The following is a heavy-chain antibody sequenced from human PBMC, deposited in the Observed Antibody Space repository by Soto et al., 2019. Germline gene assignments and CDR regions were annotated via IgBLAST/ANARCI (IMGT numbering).Heavy chain of an antibody. CDR2: ISRSGGST. J-gene: IGHJ4*02. CDR3: AKAPSRYYDFWSGSSSYFDY. CDR1: GFTFSSYA. Sequence: PGGSLILSCALSGFTFSSYAMTWVRRAPGKGLEWVSAISRSGGSTYYADSVKGRFTISRDNSKNTLYPQMNSLRAEVTAVYYCAKAPSRYYDFWSGSSSYFDYWGQGTLVTVSS. D-gene: IGHD3-3*01. V-gene: IGHV3-23*01.